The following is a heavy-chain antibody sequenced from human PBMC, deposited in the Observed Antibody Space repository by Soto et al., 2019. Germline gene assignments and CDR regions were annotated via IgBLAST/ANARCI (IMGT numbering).Heavy chain of an antibody. J-gene: IGHJ4*02. D-gene: IGHD6-13*01. CDR2: ISAYNGNT. CDR1: GYTFTSYG. Sequence: ASVKVSCKASGYTFTSYGISWVRQAPGQGLEWMGWISAYNGNTNYAQKLQGRVTITRDTSTSTAYMELSSLRSEDTAVYYCARGGGEQVVRALLSYWGQGTLVTVSS. CDR3: ARGGGEQVVRALLSY. V-gene: IGHV1-18*01.